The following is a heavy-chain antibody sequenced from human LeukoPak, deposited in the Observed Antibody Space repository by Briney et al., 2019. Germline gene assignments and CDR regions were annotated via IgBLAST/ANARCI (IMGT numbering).Heavy chain of an antibody. V-gene: IGHV3-48*03. Sequence: PGGSLRLSCAASGFTFSSYEMNWVRQAPGKGLEWVSYISSSGSTIYYADSVKGRFTISRDNAKNSLYLQMNSLRAEDTAVYYCAREAYDFWSGSIYGMDVWGQGTTVTVSS. CDR3: AREAYDFWSGSIYGMDV. CDR2: ISSSGSTI. CDR1: GFTFSSYE. J-gene: IGHJ6*02. D-gene: IGHD3-3*01.